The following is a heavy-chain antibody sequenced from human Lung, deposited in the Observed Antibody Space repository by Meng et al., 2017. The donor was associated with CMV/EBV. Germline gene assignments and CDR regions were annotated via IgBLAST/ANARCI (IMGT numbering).Heavy chain of an antibody. D-gene: IGHD2-15*01. Sequence: GESXKISXAASGFSFSSYWMHWVRQAPGKGLVWVSRINRDGSSRSYGDFVKGRFTISRDNGKNTLYLQMNSLRAEDTAVYYCARDVVEGSVWLGYWGQGTLVTVSS. CDR3: ARDVVEGSVWLGY. CDR1: GFSFSSYW. CDR2: INRDGSSR. V-gene: IGHV3-74*01. J-gene: IGHJ4*02.